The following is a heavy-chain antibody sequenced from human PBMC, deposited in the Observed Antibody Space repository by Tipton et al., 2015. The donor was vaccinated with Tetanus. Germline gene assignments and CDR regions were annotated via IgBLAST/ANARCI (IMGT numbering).Heavy chain of an antibody. CDR1: GGSISSYY. CDR3: ASRGYSGRRQIEGY. J-gene: IGHJ4*01. Sequence: GLVKPSETLSLTCTVSGGSISSYYWSWIRQPPGKGLEWIGYIYYSGSTNYNPSLMSQVTISVDTSKNQFSLKLTSVTAADTAVYYCASRGYSGRRQIEGYWGQRTLVTVSS. D-gene: IGHD5-12*01. CDR2: IYYSGST. V-gene: IGHV4-59*01.